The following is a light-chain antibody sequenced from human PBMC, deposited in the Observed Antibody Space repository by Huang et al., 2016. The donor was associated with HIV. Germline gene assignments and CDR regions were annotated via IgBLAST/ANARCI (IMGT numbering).Light chain of an antibody. CDR2: GVS. J-gene: IGKJ1*01. Sequence: EIVMTQSPAILSVSPGERATLSCRASQSVSNNLAWYQQKPGPAPRLVIYGVSTRATGIPARFSGRGSVTEFPLTISSLQSEDFAVYYCQQSNSWPPWTFGQGTKVEI. CDR1: QSVSNN. CDR3: QQSNSWPPWT. V-gene: IGKV3-15*01.